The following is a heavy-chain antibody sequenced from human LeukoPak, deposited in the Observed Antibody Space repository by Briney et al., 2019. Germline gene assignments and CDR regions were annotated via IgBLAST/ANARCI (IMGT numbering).Heavy chain of an antibody. CDR2: ISGSGGST. CDR1: GFTFSSYA. V-gene: IGHV3-23*01. J-gene: IGHJ4*02. CDR3: AKVDYYYDSSGPPVY. D-gene: IGHD3-22*01. Sequence: GGSLRLSCAASGFTFSSYAMSWVRQAPGKGLEWVSAISGSGGSTYYADSVKGRFTISGDNSKNTLYLQMNSLRAEDTAVYYCAKVDYYYDSSGPPVYWGQGTLVTVSS.